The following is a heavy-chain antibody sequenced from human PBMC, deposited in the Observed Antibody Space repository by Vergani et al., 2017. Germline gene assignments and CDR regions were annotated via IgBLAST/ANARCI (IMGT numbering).Heavy chain of an antibody. CDR1: GGSFSGYY. Sequence: QVQLQQWGAGLLKPSETLSLTCAVYGGSFSGYYWSWIRQPPGKGLEWVGEINHSGSTNYNPSLKSRVTISVDTSKNQLSLKLTSVTAADAAVDYCARGLGGPRIAVAGRRFDDWGQGTLVTVSS. D-gene: IGHD6-19*01. J-gene: IGHJ4*02. V-gene: IGHV4-34*01. CDR3: ARGLGGPRIAVAGRRFDD. CDR2: INHSGST.